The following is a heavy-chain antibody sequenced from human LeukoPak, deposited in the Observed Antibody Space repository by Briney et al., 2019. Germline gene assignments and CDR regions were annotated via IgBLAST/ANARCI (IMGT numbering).Heavy chain of an antibody. CDR2: ILFSSSTI. D-gene: IGHD6-19*01. CDR1: GFTFSSYS. Sequence: GGSLRLSCAASGFTFSSYSMNWVRQAPGKGLEWVSYILFSSSTIYYADSVKGRFTISRDNAKNSLYLQMNSLRAEDTAVYYCARGPGSSGWYFFLDYWGQGTLVTVSS. V-gene: IGHV3-48*01. CDR3: ARGPGSSGWYFFLDY. J-gene: IGHJ4*02.